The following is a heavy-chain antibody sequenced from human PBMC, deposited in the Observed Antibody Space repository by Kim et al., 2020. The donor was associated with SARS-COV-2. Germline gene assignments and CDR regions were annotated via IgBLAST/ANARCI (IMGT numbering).Heavy chain of an antibody. D-gene: IGHD3-10*01. V-gene: IGHV4-31*02. Sequence: LKSRVTISVDTSKNQFSLKLSSVTAAVTAVYYCASAPRITMVRGKGYFDYWGQGTLVTVSS. J-gene: IGHJ4*02. CDR3: ASAPRITMVRGKGYFDY.